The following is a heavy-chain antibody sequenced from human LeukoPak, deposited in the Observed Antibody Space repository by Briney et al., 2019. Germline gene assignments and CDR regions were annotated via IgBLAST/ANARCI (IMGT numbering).Heavy chain of an antibody. CDR3: LSERNWFDP. J-gene: IGHJ5*02. CDR2: ISISGTTI. V-gene: IGHV3-48*03. Sequence: GGSLRLSCVASGFTFSSYEMNWVRQAPGKGLEWISYISISGTTIYYSDSVKGRFTISRDNAKNSLYLQMNSLRAEDTAVYYCLSERNWFDPWGQGTQVTVSS. CDR1: GFTFSSYE.